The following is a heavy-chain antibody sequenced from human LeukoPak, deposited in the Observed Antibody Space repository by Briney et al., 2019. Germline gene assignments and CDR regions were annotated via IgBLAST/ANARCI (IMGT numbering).Heavy chain of an antibody. D-gene: IGHD3-10*01. Sequence: GASVKVSCNASGYTFTSYYMHWVRQAPGQGLEWMGIINPSGGSTSYAQKFQGRVTMTRDTSTSTVYMELSSLRSEDTAVYYCARDALLWFGGNWFDPWGQGTLVTVSS. CDR1: GYTFTSYY. CDR3: ARDALLWFGGNWFDP. CDR2: INPSGGST. V-gene: IGHV1-46*01. J-gene: IGHJ5*02.